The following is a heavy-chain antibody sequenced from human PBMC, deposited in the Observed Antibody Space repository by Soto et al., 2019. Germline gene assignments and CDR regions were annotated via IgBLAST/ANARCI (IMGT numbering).Heavy chain of an antibody. J-gene: IGHJ4*02. V-gene: IGHV1-18*04. D-gene: IGHD6-19*01. CDR2: ISAYNGNT. CDR3: ARDTWSIGSGWTKFDY. Sequence: QVQLVQSGAEVKKPGASVKVSCKASGYTFTSYGISWVRQAPGQGLEWMGWISAYNGNTNYAQKLQGRVTMTTDTSTSTAYMELRRLRSDDTAVYCCARDTWSIGSGWTKFDYWGQGTLVTVSS. CDR1: GYTFTSYG.